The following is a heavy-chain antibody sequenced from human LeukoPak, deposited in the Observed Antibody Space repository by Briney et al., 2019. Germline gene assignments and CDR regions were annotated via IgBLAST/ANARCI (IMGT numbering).Heavy chain of an antibody. CDR2: INPNSGGT. Sequence: GASVKVSCKASGYTFTGYYMHWVRQAPGQGLEWMGWINPNSGGTNYAQKFQGRVTMTRDTSISTAYMELSRLRSDDTAVYYCARDLYESGPRYYYYYMDVWGKGTTATVSS. J-gene: IGHJ6*03. CDR1: GYTFTGYY. D-gene: IGHD2-2*02. V-gene: IGHV1-2*02. CDR3: ARDLYESGPRYYYYYMDV.